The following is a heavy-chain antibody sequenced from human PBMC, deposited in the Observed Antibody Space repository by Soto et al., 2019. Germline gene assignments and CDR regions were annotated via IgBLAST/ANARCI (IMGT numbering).Heavy chain of an antibody. V-gene: IGHV3-30*18. Sequence: QVQLVESGGGVVQPGRSLRLSCVASGFSFRNHGMHWVRQAPGKGLEWVALRSFDGTYEYYADSVKGRFTISRDNSKNTLYLQMNSLRPEDTAVYYCAKGQEWLPDYFFDFWGQGTLVTVSS. CDR2: RSFDGTYE. CDR3: AKGQEWLPDYFFDF. J-gene: IGHJ4*02. CDR1: GFSFRNHG. D-gene: IGHD5-12*01.